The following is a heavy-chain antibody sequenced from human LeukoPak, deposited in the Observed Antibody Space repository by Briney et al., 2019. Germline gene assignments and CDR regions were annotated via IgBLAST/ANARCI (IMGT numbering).Heavy chain of an antibody. CDR3: ARDGVPDAFDI. CDR2: ISSSSSYI. Sequence: GGTLRLSCAASGFTFSSYSMNWVRQAPGKGLEWVSSISSSSSYIYYADSVKGRFTISRDNAKNSLYLQVNSLRAEDTAVYYCARDGVPDAFDIWGQGTMVTVSS. V-gene: IGHV3-21*01. CDR1: GFTFSSYS. D-gene: IGHD3-10*01. J-gene: IGHJ3*02.